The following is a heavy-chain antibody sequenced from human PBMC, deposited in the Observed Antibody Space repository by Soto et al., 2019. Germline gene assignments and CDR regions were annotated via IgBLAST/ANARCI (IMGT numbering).Heavy chain of an antibody. CDR2: ISGSGGST. J-gene: IGHJ4*02. Sequence: VGSLRLSCASSVFTFSSYAMSCVRQAPGKWLERVSAISGSGGSTYYADSVKGRFTISRDNSKNTLYLQMNSLRAEDTAVYYCAKRTWEARDIEYWGQGTSVIVS. CDR3: AKRTWEARDIEY. V-gene: IGHV3-23*01. D-gene: IGHD6-6*01. CDR1: VFTFSSYA.